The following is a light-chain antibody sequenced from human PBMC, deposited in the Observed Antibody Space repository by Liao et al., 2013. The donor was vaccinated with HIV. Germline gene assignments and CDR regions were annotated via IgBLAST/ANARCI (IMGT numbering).Light chain of an antibody. CDR1: NIGIKN. V-gene: IGLV3-21*01. CDR3: QAWDRSTDVV. Sequence: SYVLTQPPSVSVAPGETAKITCGGYNIGIKNVHWYQQKPGQAPALVIYYDKTRPSGIPERFSGSNSGNTATLTISGTQAMDEADYYCQAWDRSTDVVFGGGTKLTVL. J-gene: IGLJ2*01. CDR2: YDK.